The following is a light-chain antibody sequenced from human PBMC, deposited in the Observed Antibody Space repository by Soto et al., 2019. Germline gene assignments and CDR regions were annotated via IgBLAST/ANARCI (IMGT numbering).Light chain of an antibody. J-gene: IGLJ3*02. CDR1: RSNIGAGYD. V-gene: IGLV1-40*01. CDR2: GTN. CDR3: QSYDNSLSGSRV. Sequence: QPVLTQPLSVSGAPGQRVTISCTGSRSNIGAGYDVHWYQQLPGTAPKLLIYGTNNRPSGVPDRFSGSKSGMSASLAITGLQAADEANYYCQSYDNSLSGSRVFGGGTQLTVL.